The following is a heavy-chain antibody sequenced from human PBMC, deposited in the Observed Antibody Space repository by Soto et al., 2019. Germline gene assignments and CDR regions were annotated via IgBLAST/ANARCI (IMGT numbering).Heavy chain of an antibody. Sequence: PGGSLRLSCTASGFTFSSYGMGWVRQAPGKGLQWVSTISGDGGQTHHTDTVKGRFSISRDNSKNTVYLHMDSLRAEDTAMYFCARDVGLDSDDFFAYWGQGTQVTVSS. J-gene: IGHJ4*02. CDR3: ARDVGLDSDDFFAY. CDR1: GFTFSSYG. D-gene: IGHD3-9*01. CDR2: ISGDGGQT. V-gene: IGHV3-23*01.